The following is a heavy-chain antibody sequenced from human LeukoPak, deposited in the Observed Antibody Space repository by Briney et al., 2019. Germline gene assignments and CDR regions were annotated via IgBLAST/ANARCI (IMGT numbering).Heavy chain of an antibody. CDR3: ATYRNELRYFDWLSNYYYYGMDV. CDR2: FDPEDGET. J-gene: IGHJ6*02. D-gene: IGHD3-9*01. CDR1: GYTLTELS. Sequence: ASVKVSCKVSGYTLTELSMHWVRQAPGKGLEGMGGFDPEDGETIYAQKFQGGVTMTEDTSTDTAYMELSSLRSEDTAVYYCATYRNELRYFDWLSNYYYYGMDVWGQGTTVTVSS. V-gene: IGHV1-24*01.